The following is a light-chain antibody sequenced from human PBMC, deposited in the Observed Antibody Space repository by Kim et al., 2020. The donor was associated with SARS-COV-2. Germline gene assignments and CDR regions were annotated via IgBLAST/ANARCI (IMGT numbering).Light chain of an antibody. J-gene: IGKJ1*01. CDR3: QQYGSSPWT. CDR2: GAS. V-gene: IGKV3-20*01. Sequence: SPGQRATLSCRTSQSVSSSYIAWYQQKPGQPPRLLIYGASSRATGIPDRFSGSGSGTDFTLTISSLEPEDFAVYCCQQYGSSPWTFGQGTKVDIK. CDR1: QSVSSSY.